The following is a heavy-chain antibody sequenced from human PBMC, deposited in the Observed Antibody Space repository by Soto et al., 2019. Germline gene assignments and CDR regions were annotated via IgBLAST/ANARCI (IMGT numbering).Heavy chain of an antibody. Sequence: PSETLSLTCAAYGGSFSGYYWSWIRQPPGKGLEWIGEINNSGSTNYNPSLKSRVTISVDTSKNQFSLKLSSVTAADTAVYYCARGRYSSSWAGYYYGMDVWGQGTTVTVSS. CDR2: INNSGST. D-gene: IGHD6-13*01. J-gene: IGHJ6*02. CDR3: ARGRYSSSWAGYYYGMDV. V-gene: IGHV4-34*01. CDR1: GGSFSGYY.